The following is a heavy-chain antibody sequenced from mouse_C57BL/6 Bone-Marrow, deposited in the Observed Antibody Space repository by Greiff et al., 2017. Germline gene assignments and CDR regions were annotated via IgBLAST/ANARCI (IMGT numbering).Heavy chain of an antibody. CDR1: GYAFSSSW. D-gene: IGHD2-2*01. CDR3: ARGGYDAWCAY. V-gene: IGHV1-82*01. J-gene: IGHJ3*01. CDR2: IYPGDGDT. Sequence: VQLQQSGPELVKPGASVKISCKASGYAFSSSWMNWVKQRPGKSLEWIGRIYPGDGDTNYNGKFKGKATLTADKSSSTAYMQLSSLTSEDSAVYFCARGGYDAWCAYWGQGTLVTVSA.